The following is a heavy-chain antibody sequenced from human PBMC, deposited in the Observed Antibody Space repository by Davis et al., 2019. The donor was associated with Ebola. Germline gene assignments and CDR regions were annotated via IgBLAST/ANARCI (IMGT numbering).Heavy chain of an antibody. V-gene: IGHV3-49*04. Sequence: GESLKISCPASGFTFGDYAMSWVRQAPGKGLEWVGLIRSKAYGGTTEYAASVKGRFTISRDDSKSIAYLQMDSLKTEDTAVYYCSRDYGGAGDYWGQGTLVTVSS. D-gene: IGHD4-23*01. CDR3: SRDYGGAGDY. CDR1: GFTFGDYA. J-gene: IGHJ4*02. CDR2: IRSKAYGGTT.